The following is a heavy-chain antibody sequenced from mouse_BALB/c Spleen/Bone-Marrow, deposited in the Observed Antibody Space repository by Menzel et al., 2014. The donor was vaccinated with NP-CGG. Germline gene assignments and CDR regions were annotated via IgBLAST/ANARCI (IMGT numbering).Heavy chain of an antibody. Sequence: EVQRVESGGGLVKPGGSLKLSCAASGFTFSSYTMSWVRQTPEKRLEWVATISSGGSYTYYPDSVKGRFTISRDNAKNTLYLQMSSLKSEDTAMYYCTRDLYDGYYYYAMDYWGRGTSVTVSS. V-gene: IGHV5-6-4*01. D-gene: IGHD2-3*01. CDR2: ISSGGSYT. CDR3: TRDLYDGYYYYAMDY. CDR1: GFTFSSYT. J-gene: IGHJ4*01.